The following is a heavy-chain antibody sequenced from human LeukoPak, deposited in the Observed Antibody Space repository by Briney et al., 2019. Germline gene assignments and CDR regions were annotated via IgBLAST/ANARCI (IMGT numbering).Heavy chain of an antibody. Sequence: PGRSLRLSCAASGFTFSSYAMHWVRQAPGKGLEGVAVISYDGSKKYYADSVKGRFTISRDNSKNTLYLQMNSLRAEDTAVYYCARFPDFDWLFFDYWGQGTLVTVSS. J-gene: IGHJ4*02. CDR3: ARFPDFDWLFFDY. CDR2: ISYDGSKK. D-gene: IGHD3-9*01. V-gene: IGHV3-30*04. CDR1: GFTFSSYA.